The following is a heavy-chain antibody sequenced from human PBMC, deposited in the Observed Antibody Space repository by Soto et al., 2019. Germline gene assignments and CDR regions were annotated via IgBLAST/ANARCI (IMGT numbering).Heavy chain of an antibody. CDR2: INAGNGNT. V-gene: IGHV1-3*01. CDR1: GFSFIDYS. J-gene: IGHJ1*01. Sequence: ASVKVSCKASGFSFIDYSILWVRQAPGQSLEWLGWINAGNGNTKYSHKFQDRVTITSDTSAATTYMELRSLRSEDTAVFYCARSAEKTWLPDFWGQGTLVTVS. CDR3: ARSAEKTWLPDF. D-gene: IGHD5-12*01.